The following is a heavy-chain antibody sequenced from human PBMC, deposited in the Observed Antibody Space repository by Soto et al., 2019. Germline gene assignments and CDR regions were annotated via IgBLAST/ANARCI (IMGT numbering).Heavy chain of an antibody. CDR2: FNPSAGRT. V-gene: IGHV1-46*01. J-gene: IGHJ4*02. Sequence: QVQLVQSGAEVQKPGASVRVSCKASGYIFTNSYLHWVRQAPGQGLEWMGIFNPSAGRTNYAQNFQGRVTMTADTSTSTVYMELSSLRSEDTAVYYCARETDILTGFVIDYWGQGTLVIVSS. CDR1: GYIFTNSY. D-gene: IGHD3-9*01. CDR3: ARETDILTGFVIDY.